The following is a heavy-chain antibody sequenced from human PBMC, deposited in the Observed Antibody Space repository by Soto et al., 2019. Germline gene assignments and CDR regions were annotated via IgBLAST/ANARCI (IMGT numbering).Heavy chain of an antibody. Sequence: PGGSLRLSCAASGFTFSSYAMSWVRQAPGKGLEWVSAISGSGGSTYYADSVKGRFTISRDNSKNTLYLQMNSLRAEDTAVYYCAKLIRGYYGGPMNWFDPWGQGTLVTVSS. D-gene: IGHD4-17*01. V-gene: IGHV3-23*01. J-gene: IGHJ5*02. CDR1: GFTFSSYA. CDR3: AKLIRGYYGGPMNWFDP. CDR2: ISGSGGST.